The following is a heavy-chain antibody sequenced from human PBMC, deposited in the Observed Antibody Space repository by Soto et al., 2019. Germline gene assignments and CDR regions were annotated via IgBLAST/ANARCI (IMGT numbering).Heavy chain of an antibody. CDR2: ISWNGGPI. J-gene: IGHJ4*02. CDR1: GFTLFDYA. D-gene: IGHD2-2*01. CDR3: VKDGYCSSTSCYGHDFDY. Sequence: EVELVESGGGLGQPGRSLRLSCAASGFTLFDYAMHWVRQAPGKGLEWVAGISWNGGPIGYADSVKGRFTIARDNAKNSLYLQMNGLGAEDTALYYCVKDGYCSSTSCYGHDFDYWGQGTLVIVSS. V-gene: IGHV3-9*01.